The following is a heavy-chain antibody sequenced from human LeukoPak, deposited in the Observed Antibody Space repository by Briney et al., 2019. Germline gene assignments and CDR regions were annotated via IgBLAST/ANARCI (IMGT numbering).Heavy chain of an antibody. CDR3: AMIKEG. CDR1: GFTFRKNC. D-gene: IGHD3-22*01. J-gene: IGHJ4*02. Sequence: GGSLRLSCAASGFTFRKNCMHWVRQAPGKGLVWVSRINSGGRTTTYADSVKGRFTISRDNAKNTLYLQMNSLRAEDTAVYYCAMIKEGWGQGTLVTVSS. CDR2: INSGGRTT. V-gene: IGHV3-74*01.